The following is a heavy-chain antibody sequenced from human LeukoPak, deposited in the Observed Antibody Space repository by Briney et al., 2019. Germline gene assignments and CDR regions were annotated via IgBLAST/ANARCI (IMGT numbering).Heavy chain of an antibody. Sequence: SETLSLTCTVAGGSISSSSYYWGWIRQPPGKGLEWIGSIYYSGSTYYNPSLKSRVTISVDTSKNQFSLKLSSVTAADTAVYYCARAWSEVVVVPATISTGLSAFDFWGQGTMVTVSS. J-gene: IGHJ3*01. V-gene: IGHV4-39*07. D-gene: IGHD2-2*02. CDR1: GGSISSSSYY. CDR2: IYYSGST. CDR3: ARAWSEVVVVPATISTGLSAFDF.